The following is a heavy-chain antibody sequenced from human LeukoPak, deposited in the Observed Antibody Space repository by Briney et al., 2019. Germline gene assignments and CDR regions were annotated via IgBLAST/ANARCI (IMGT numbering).Heavy chain of an antibody. CDR3: AKHVRAMVLFDY. D-gene: IGHD5-18*01. CDR2: ISSSSGST. V-gene: IGHV3-23*01. Sequence: GVSLRLSCAASVFTFRSYDMICVPQAQGKGREWVSHISSSSGSTYYADSVRGRFTISRDNSKNTLYLQMHRLRAEDTAVYYCAKHVRAMVLFDYGGRGTLVTVSS. J-gene: IGHJ4*02. CDR1: VFTFRSYD.